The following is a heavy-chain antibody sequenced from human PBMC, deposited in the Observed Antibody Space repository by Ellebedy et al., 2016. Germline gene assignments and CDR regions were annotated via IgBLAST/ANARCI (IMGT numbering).Heavy chain of an antibody. J-gene: IGHJ4*02. V-gene: IGHV3-30*04. CDR3: ARGLGPRGTWHIDF. CDR2: SAYIGD. Sequence: GESLKISXTASGFTFNSFSMHWVRQAPGKGLEWVAVSAYIGDFYEDSVRGRFTVARDNSKNTLYLQMSNLRSEDTAVYRCARGLGPRGTWHIDFWGQGTLVTVSS. CDR1: GFTFNSFS. D-gene: IGHD7-27*01.